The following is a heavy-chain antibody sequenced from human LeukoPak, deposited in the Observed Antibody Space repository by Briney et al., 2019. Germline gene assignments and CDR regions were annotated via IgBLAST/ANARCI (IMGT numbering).Heavy chain of an antibody. J-gene: IGHJ3*02. D-gene: IGHD3-16*01. CDR3: ARDALGDDAFDI. CDR1: GFTVSSNY. V-gene: IGHV3-53*01. Sequence: GGSLRLSCAASGFTVSSNYMSWVRQAPGKGLEWVSVIYSGGSTYYADSVKGRFTISRDNSKNTLYLQINSLRAEDTAVYYCARDALGDDAFDIWGQGTMVTVSS. CDR2: IYSGGST.